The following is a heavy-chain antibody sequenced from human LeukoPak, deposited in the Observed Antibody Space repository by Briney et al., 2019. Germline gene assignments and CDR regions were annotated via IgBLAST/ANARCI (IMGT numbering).Heavy chain of an antibody. CDR1: GFTFSSYA. CDR2: MSGSAGST. J-gene: IGHJ5*02. V-gene: IGHV3-23*01. Sequence: PGGSLRLSCAASGFTFSSYAMSWVRQAPGKGLEWVSAMSGSAGSTYYADSVKGRFTISRDNSKNTLYLQMNGLRAEDTAVYYCARAVDFWSGYPQPNWFDPWGQGTLVTVSS. D-gene: IGHD3-3*01. CDR3: ARAVDFWSGYPQPNWFDP.